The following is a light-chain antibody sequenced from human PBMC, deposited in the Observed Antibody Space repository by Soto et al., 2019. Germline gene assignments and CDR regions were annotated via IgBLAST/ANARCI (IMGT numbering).Light chain of an antibody. CDR2: DVS. J-gene: IGLJ2*01. CDR1: SSDIGVYNY. CDR3: SSYTITSTVL. V-gene: IGLV2-14*03. Sequence: QSALTQPASMSGSPGQSITISCTGTSSDIGVYNYVSWYQHHPGKAPKVIIYDVSDRPSGVSNRFSGSKSANTASLTISGLQAEDEADYYCSSYTITSTVLFGGGTKLTVL.